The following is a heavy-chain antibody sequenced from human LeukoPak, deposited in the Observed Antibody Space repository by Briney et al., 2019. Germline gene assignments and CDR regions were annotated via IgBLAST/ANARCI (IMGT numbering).Heavy chain of an antibody. CDR1: GYTFTSYD. Sequence: ASVKVSCKASGYTFTSYDINWVRQATGQGLEGMGWMNPNSGNTGYAQKFQGRVSITRNSYISKDYMEVSSLRSEDTAVYYCARGNYYGSGSSSHYYMDVWGKGTTVTVSS. V-gene: IGHV1-8*03. J-gene: IGHJ6*03. CDR3: ARGNYYGSGSSSHYYMDV. D-gene: IGHD3-10*01. CDR2: MNPNSGNT.